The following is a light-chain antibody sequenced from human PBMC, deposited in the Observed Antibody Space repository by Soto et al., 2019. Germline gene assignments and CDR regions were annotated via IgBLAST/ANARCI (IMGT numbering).Light chain of an antibody. CDR1: SSNIGSNA. CDR2: KNN. CDR3: AAWDDSLKGLV. Sequence: QSVLTQPPSASGTRGQRVAISCSGSSSNIGSNAVNWYQQLPGAAPKLLIYKNNLRPSGVPDRFSGSKSGASASLAISGLQSEDESDYYCAAWDDSLKGLVFGGGTKVTVL. J-gene: IGLJ3*02. V-gene: IGLV1-44*01.